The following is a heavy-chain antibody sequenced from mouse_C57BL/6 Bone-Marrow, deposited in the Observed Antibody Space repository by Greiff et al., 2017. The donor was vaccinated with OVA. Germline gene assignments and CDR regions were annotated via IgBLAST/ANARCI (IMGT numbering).Heavy chain of an antibody. Sequence: EVKLVESGGGLVKPGGSLKLSCAASGFTFSSYAMSWVRQTPEKRLEWVATISAGGSYTYYPDNVKGRFTISRDNAKHNLYLQMSHLKAEDTAMYYCARRYYFDYWGQGTTLTVSS. CDR3: ARRYYFDY. V-gene: IGHV5-4*03. CDR2: ISAGGSYT. CDR1: GFTFSSYA. J-gene: IGHJ2*01.